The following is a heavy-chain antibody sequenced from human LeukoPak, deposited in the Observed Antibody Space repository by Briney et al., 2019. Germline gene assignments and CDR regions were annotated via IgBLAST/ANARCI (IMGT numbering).Heavy chain of an antibody. Sequence: QAGGSLRLSCIVSGFIFSDYGMIWVRQAPGKGLTWISYISSSGYNTFQRDSVRGRFTVSRDNGKSALYLQMDSLRAEDTGVYYCVRDRNFGVVTKNGLDVWGQGTTVTVSS. CDR2: ISSSGYNT. CDR1: GFIFSDYG. CDR3: VRDRNFGVVTKNGLDV. J-gene: IGHJ6*02. D-gene: IGHD3-3*01. V-gene: IGHV3-48*01.